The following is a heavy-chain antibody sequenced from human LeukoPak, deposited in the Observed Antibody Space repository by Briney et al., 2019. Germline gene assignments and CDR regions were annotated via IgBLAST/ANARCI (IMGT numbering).Heavy chain of an antibody. CDR3: ARGYWFDP. Sequence: SETLSLTCTVPGGSISSSSYYWSWIRQPAGKGLEWIGRIYTSGSTNYNPSLKSRVTISVDTSKNQFSLKLSSVTAADTAVYYCARGYWFDPWGQGTLVTVSS. J-gene: IGHJ5*02. CDR1: GGSISSSSYY. V-gene: IGHV4-61*02. CDR2: IYTSGST.